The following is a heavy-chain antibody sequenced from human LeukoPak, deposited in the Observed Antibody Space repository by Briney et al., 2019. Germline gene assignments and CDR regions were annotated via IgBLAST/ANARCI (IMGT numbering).Heavy chain of an antibody. CDR2: FDPEDGET. CDR3: ATVSSSLPGYGDYYYYGMDV. CDR1: GYTLTELS. J-gene: IGHJ6*02. V-gene: IGHV1-24*01. Sequence: ASVKVSCKVSGYTLTELSMHWVRQAPGKGLEWMGGFDPEDGETIYVQKFQGRVTMTEDTSTDTAYMELSSLRSEDTAVYYCATVSSSLPGYGDYYYYGMDVWGQGTTVTVSS. D-gene: IGHD4-17*01.